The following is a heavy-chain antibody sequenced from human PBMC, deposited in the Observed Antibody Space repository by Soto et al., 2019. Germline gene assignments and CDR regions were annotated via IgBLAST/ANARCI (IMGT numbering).Heavy chain of an antibody. CDR1: GGSISSYY. Sequence: SETLSLTCTVSGGSISSYYWSWIRQPPGKGLEWIGYIYYSGSTNYDPSLKSRVTISVDTSKNQFSLKLSSVTAADTAVYYCARAKRVYSYGTNWFDPWGQGTLVTVSS. CDR2: IYYSGST. CDR3: ARAKRVYSYGTNWFDP. J-gene: IGHJ5*02. V-gene: IGHV4-59*01. D-gene: IGHD5-18*01.